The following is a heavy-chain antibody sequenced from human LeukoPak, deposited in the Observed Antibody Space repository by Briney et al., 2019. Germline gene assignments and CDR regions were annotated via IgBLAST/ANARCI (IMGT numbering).Heavy chain of an antibody. CDR3: ARVGRPEYYDFWSGYWYYFDY. J-gene: IGHJ4*02. V-gene: IGHV3-64*01. D-gene: IGHD3-3*01. CDR2: ISSNGGST. Sequence: GGSLRLSCAASGFTFSSYAMHWVRQAPGKGLEYVSAISSNGGSTYYANSVKGRFTISRDNSKNTLYLQMGSLRAEDMAVYYCARVGRPEYYDFWSGYWYYFDYWGQGTLVTVSS. CDR1: GFTFSSYA.